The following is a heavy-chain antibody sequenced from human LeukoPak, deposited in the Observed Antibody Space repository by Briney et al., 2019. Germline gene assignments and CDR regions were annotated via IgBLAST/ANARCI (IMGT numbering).Heavy chain of an antibody. CDR3: AGRYCTSTMCYVGAVAGYEF. V-gene: IGHV4-59*13. D-gene: IGHD2-2*01. Sequence: PSETLSLTCTVSHDSISTYSWSWIRQPPGKGLEWLGYVSYSGTTNYNPSLKSRVTMSVATSKSQFSLTLRSVTAADTAVYYCAGRYCTSTMCYVGAVAGYEFWGQGALVTVSS. CDR2: VSYSGTT. CDR1: HDSISTYS. J-gene: IGHJ4*02.